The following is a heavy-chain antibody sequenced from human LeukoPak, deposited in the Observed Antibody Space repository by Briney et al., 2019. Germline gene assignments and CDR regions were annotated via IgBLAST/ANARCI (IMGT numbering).Heavy chain of an antibody. CDR3: TRPQVGYSTSSRDYNYYMDV. D-gene: IGHD4-11*01. J-gene: IGHJ6*03. CDR2: SYPGDSET. Sequence: GASLQICGDCAGYICSNFWSGWGRPLGGRVQEGVGISYPGDSETRYSPSFQGQVTISADRSISTAYLQWSSLKASDTAKYYCTRPQVGYSTSSRDYNYYMDVWGKGTTVTVSS. CDR1: GYICSNFW. V-gene: IGHV5-51*01.